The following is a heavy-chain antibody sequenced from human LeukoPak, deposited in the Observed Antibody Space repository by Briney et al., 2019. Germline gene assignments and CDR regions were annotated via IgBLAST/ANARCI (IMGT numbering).Heavy chain of an antibody. CDR1: GSTVSSNY. V-gene: IGHV3-53*01. D-gene: IGHD5-18*01. CDR2: IYSGGST. Sequence: GGYLRLSCAASGSTVSSNYMSWVRQAPGKGLEWVSVIYSGGSTYYADSVKGRFTISRDNSKNTLYLQMNSLRAEDTAVYYCAKDKPGYSYGDYWGQGTLVTVSS. CDR3: AKDKPGYSYGDY. J-gene: IGHJ4*02.